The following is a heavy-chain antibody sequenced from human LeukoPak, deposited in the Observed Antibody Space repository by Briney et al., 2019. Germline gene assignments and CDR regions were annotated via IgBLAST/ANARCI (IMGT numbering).Heavy chain of an antibody. CDR3: ARHVGSGWYQYYFDY. D-gene: IGHD6-19*01. CDR2: INHSGST. Sequence: SETLSLTRAVYGGSFSGYYWSWIRQPPGKGLEWIGEINHSGSTNYNPSLKSRVTISVDTSKNQFSLKLSSVTAADTAVYYCARHVGSGWYQYYFDYWGQGTLVTVSS. J-gene: IGHJ4*02. CDR1: GGSFSGYY. V-gene: IGHV4-34*01.